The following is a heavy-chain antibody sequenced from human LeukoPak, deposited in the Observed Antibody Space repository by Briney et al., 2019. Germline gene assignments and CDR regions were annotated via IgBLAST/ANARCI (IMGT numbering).Heavy chain of an antibody. CDR1: GFTFSSYA. V-gene: IGHV3-23*01. CDR3: AKSPGIGNYGDYYLHY. Sequence: QPGGSLRLSCAASGFTFSSYAMNWVRQAPGKGLEWVSSISGGGNSAYPDYVRGRFTISRDNSKNTLYLQMNSLRAEDTAVYYCAKSPGIGNYGDYYLHYWGQGTLVTVSS. J-gene: IGHJ4*02. CDR2: ISGGGNSA. D-gene: IGHD4-17*01.